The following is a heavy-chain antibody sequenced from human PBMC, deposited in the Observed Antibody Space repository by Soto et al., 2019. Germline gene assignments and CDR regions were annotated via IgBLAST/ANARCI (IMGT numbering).Heavy chain of an antibody. D-gene: IGHD6-13*01. CDR1: GFTFSNYA. Sequence: PGGSLRLSCAASGFTFSNYAMSWVRQAPGKGLEWVSVISGSGGSTYYADSVKGRFTISRDNSKNTLYLQMKSLRAEDTAVYYCAKCPPGVAASATAYDSTDYFDYWGQGTLVTVSS. CDR3: AKCPPGVAASATAYDSTDYFDY. CDR2: ISGSGGST. J-gene: IGHJ4*02. V-gene: IGHV3-23*01.